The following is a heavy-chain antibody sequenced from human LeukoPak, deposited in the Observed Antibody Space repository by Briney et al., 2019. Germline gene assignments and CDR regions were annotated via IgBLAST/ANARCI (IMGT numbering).Heavy chain of an antibody. CDR3: ASSQGVTGFDY. CDR2: IYSSGST. V-gene: IGHV3-53*01. J-gene: IGHJ4*02. Sequence: GGSLRLSCAASGFTVSSNYMSWVRQAPGKGLEWVSIIYSSGSTYYADSVKGRFTISRDNSKNTLYLQMNSLRAEDTAVYYCASSQGVTGFDYWGQGTLVTVSS. CDR1: GFTVSSNY. D-gene: IGHD5-18*01.